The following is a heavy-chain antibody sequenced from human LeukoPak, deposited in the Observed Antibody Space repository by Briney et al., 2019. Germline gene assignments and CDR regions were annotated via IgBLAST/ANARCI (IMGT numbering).Heavy chain of an antibody. Sequence: GGSLRLSCTASGFTFSDAWMSWVRQAPGKGLEWVGRIKSKADGGATDYAAPVKGRFTLSRDDSKNTLFLQMDSLKTEDTAVYYCTLHYDYWSGYFQVDYWGQGTLVTVSS. J-gene: IGHJ4*02. V-gene: IGHV3-15*01. CDR1: GFTFSDAW. D-gene: IGHD3-3*01. CDR3: TLHYDYWSGYFQVDY. CDR2: IKSKADGGAT.